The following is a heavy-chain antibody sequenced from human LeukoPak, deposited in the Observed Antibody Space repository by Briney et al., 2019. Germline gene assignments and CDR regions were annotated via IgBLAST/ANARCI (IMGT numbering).Heavy chain of an antibody. Sequence: GGSLRLPCAASGFPFNNYVIHWVRLPPGKGLEWVAFFRYDGNHDYYADSVKGRFTFSRDNSKNTLFLQMNSLRAEDTAVYYCASRPTGFDWGPFDYWGQGTLVTVSS. V-gene: IGHV3-30*02. CDR1: GFPFNNYV. J-gene: IGHJ4*02. CDR3: ASRPTGFDWGPFDY. CDR2: FRYDGNHD. D-gene: IGHD5-12*01.